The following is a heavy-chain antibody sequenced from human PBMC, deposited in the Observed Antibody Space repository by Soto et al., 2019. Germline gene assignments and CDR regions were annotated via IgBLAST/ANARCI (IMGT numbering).Heavy chain of an antibody. D-gene: IGHD3-22*01. CDR2: IYPGDSDT. CDR3: ASREAWTSSGSYYS. J-gene: IGHJ4*02. V-gene: IGHV5-51*01. CDR1: GYSFASYW. Sequence: GESLKISCKGSGYSFASYWIGWVRQMLGKGLEWMGIIYPGDSDTRYSPSFQGQVTISADKSISTAYLQWSSLKASDTAMYYCASREAWTSSGSYYSWGQGTLVTVSS.